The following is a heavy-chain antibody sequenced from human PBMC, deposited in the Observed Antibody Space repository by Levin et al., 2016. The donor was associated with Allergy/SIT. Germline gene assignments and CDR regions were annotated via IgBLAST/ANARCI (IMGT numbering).Heavy chain of an antibody. D-gene: IGHD3-10*01. CDR2: IYYSGST. J-gene: IGHJ3*02. V-gene: IGHV4-31*03. CDR3: ARAGITMVRGVIASGAFDI. Sequence: SETLSLTCTVSGGSISSGGYYWSWIRQHPGKGLEWIGYIYYSGSTYYNPSLKSRVTISVDTSKNQFSLKLSSVTAADTAVYYCARAGITMVRGVIASGAFDIWGQGTMVTVSS. CDR1: GGSISSGGYY.